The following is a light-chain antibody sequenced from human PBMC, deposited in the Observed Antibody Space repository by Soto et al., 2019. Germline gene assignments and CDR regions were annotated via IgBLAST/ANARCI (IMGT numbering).Light chain of an antibody. Sequence: QSVLTQPASVSGSPGQSITISCSGTSSNIGGYNVVSWYQQHPGKAPKVIVYEGIKRPSGVSDRFSGSTSGSTASLTISGLQAEDEAEYYCCSSVGATPYVFGTGTKVTV. J-gene: IGLJ1*01. CDR3: CSSVGATPYV. CDR1: SSNIGGYNV. V-gene: IGLV2-23*01. CDR2: EGI.